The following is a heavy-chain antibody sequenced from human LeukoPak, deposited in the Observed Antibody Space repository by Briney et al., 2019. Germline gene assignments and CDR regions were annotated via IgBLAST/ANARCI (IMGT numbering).Heavy chain of an antibody. J-gene: IGHJ4*02. CDR2: ISGSGGST. CDR1: GFTFSSYA. CDR3: ASTIFGVAKYFDY. Sequence: GGSLRLSCAASGFTFSSYAMSWVRQAPGKGLEWVSAISGSGGSTHYADSVKGRFTISRDNSKNTLYLQMNSLRAEDTAVYYCASTIFGVAKYFDYWGQGTLVTVSS. D-gene: IGHD3-3*01. V-gene: IGHV3-23*01.